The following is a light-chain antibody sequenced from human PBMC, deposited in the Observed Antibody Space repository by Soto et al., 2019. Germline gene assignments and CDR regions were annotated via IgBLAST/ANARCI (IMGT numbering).Light chain of an antibody. CDR3: CSYAPISTVV. Sequence: QSALTQPASVSGSPGQSSTISCTGTSSDVGSYNLVSWYQQHPGKAPKLMIYEDNKRPSGVSNRFSGTKSGNTASLTISGLQAEYEAHYYCCSYAPISTVVFGGGTKVTVL. CDR2: EDN. J-gene: IGLJ3*02. CDR1: SSDVGSYNL. V-gene: IGLV2-23*01.